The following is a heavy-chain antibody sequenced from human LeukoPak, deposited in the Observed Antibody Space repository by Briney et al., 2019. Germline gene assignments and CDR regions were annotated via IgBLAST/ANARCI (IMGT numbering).Heavy chain of an antibody. V-gene: IGHV1-2*02. Sequence: ASVKVSCKASGYTFTGYYIHWVRHAPGQGLEWVGWINPNTGGTIYAQKSQGRVTMTRDTSVSTAYMELSSLRSDDTAVYYCARGEVVEEYYFDYWGQGTLVTVSS. CDR1: GYTFTGYY. CDR2: INPNTGGT. CDR3: ARGEVVEEYYFDY. D-gene: IGHD2-15*01. J-gene: IGHJ4*02.